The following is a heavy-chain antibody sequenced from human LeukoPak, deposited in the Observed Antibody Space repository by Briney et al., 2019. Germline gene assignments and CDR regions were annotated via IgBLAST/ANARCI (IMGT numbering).Heavy chain of an antibody. D-gene: IGHD3-22*01. V-gene: IGHV3-23*01. CDR2: ISGSGGST. Sequence: GGSLRLSCAASGFTFSSYAMSWVRQAPGKGLEWVSAISGSGGSTYYADSVKGRFTISRDNSKNTLYLQMNSLRAEDTAVYYCARDSGSSSYYWFDSWGQGILVTVSS. J-gene: IGHJ5*01. CDR1: GFTFSSYA. CDR3: ARDSGSSSYYWFDS.